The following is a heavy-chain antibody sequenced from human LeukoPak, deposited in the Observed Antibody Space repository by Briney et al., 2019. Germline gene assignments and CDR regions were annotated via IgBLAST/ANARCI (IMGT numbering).Heavy chain of an antibody. V-gene: IGHV4-4*07. CDR1: GGSISSYY. Sequence: SETLSLTCTVSGGSISSYYWSWIRQPAGKGLEWIGRIYTSGSTNYNPSLKSRVTMSVDTSKNQFSLKLSSVTAADTAVYYCARDLYGGSDSSGYFYPFDYWGQGTLVTVSS. D-gene: IGHD3-22*01. J-gene: IGHJ4*02. CDR3: ARDLYGGSDSSGYFYPFDY. CDR2: IYTSGST.